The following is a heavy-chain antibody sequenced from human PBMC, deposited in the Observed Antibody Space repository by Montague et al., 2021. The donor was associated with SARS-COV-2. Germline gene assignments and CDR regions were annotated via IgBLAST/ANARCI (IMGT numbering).Heavy chain of an antibody. Sequence: CAISGDSVSSNSAAWNWIRQSPSRGLERLGRTYYRSKWYNDYAVSVKSRITINPDTSKNQFSLQLNSVTPEDTAVYYCARGGWGAPGTGRLFDYWGQGTLVTVSS. D-gene: IGHD3-10*01. V-gene: IGHV6-1*01. CDR2: TYYRSKWYN. CDR1: GDSVSSNSAA. J-gene: IGHJ4*02. CDR3: ARGGWGAPGTGRLFDY.